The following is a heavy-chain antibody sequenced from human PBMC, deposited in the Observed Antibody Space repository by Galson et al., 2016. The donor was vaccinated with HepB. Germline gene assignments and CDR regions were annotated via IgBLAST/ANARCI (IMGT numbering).Heavy chain of an antibody. CDR1: GGTFTSYA. CDR3: AREAKPYGDIDS. CDR2: IIPIFGTS. J-gene: IGHJ4*02. D-gene: IGHD4-17*01. Sequence: SVKVSCKASGGTFTSYAISWVRQAPGQGLEWMGGIIPIFGTSNYAQKFQGRVTMTRDTSISTVYMELSSLRSDDTAMYYCAREAKPYGDIDSWGQGTLVTVSS. V-gene: IGHV1-69*05.